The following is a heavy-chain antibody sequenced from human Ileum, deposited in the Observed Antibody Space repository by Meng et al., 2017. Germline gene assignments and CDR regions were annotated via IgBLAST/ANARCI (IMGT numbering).Heavy chain of an antibody. D-gene: IGHD3-10*01. V-gene: IGHV4-4*02. CDR2: ISNSGKT. CDR3: ARERIRELGLFDS. CDR1: GDSIGNSKW. J-gene: IGHJ4*02. Sequence: QLQRQESGPGLVRPSGTLSLACAVSGDSIGNSKWWSWLRQSPGKGLEWIGEISNSGKTVYSPSLKSRVRISLDKSNNQFSLTLNSVTAADTVMYYCARERIRELGLFDSWGQGTLVTVSS.